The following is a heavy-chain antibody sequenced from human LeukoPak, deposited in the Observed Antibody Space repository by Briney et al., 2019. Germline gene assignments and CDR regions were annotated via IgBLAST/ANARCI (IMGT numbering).Heavy chain of an antibody. CDR1: GFTFGDYA. J-gene: IGHJ4*02. V-gene: IGHV3-49*03. D-gene: IGHD4-17*01. CDR2: IRSKAYGGTT. Sequence: PGGSLRLSCTASGFTFGDYAMSWFRQAPGKGLEWVGFIRSKAYGGTTEYAASVKGRFTISRDDSKSIAYLQMNSLKTEDTAVYYCTRFPGYGDYNQDYWGQGTLVTVSS. CDR3: TRFPGYGDYNQDY.